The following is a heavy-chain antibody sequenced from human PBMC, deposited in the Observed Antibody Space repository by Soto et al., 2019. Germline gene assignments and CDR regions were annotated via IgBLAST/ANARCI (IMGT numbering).Heavy chain of an antibody. V-gene: IGHV4-30-2*02. D-gene: IGHD3-16*01. J-gene: IGHJ4*02. CDR1: GGSISSGGHS. CDR2: IYHSGST. CDR3: ARRYGGNFDY. Sequence: SETLSLTCAVSGGSISSGGHSWSWIRQPPGKGLEWIGYIYHSGSTYYNPSLKSRVTISVDRSKNQFSLNLSSVTAADTAVYYCARRYGGNFDYWGQGTLVTVSS.